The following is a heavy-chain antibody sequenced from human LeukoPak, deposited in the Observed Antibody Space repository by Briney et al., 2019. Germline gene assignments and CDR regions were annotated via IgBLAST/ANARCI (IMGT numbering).Heavy chain of an antibody. V-gene: IGHV1-2*02. CDR2: INPNSGGT. J-gene: IGHJ4*02. CDR3: ARAGGAARPVDY. CDR1: GYTFTSYG. Sequence: ASVKVSCKASGYTFTSYGISWVRQAPGQGLEWMGWINPNSGGTNYAQKFQGRVTMTRDTSITTAYMELSRLRSDDTAVYYCARAGGAARPVDYWGQGTLVTVSS. D-gene: IGHD6-6*01.